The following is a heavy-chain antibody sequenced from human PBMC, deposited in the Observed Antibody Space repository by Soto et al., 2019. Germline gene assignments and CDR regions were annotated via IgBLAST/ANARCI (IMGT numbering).Heavy chain of an antibody. CDR1: GGSISSSSYY. V-gene: IGHV4-39*01. Sequence: QLQLQESGPGLVKPSETLSLTCTVSGGSISSSSYYWGWIRQPPGKGLEWIGSIYYSGSTYYNPSLKSRVTISVDTSKNQFSLKLSSVTAADTAVYYCARQGRRYDYSNYPTLNWFDPWGQGTLVTVSS. J-gene: IGHJ5*02. D-gene: IGHD4-4*01. CDR3: ARQGRRYDYSNYPTLNWFDP. CDR2: IYYSGST.